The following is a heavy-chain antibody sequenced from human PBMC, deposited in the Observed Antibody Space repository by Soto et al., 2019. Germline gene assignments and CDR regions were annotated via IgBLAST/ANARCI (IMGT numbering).Heavy chain of an antibody. Sequence: QVQLQESGPGLVKPSQSLSLTCTVSGGSITSDDYYWSWIRQPPGRGLEWIGYTFYSGSTHYNPSIKNRFIISLDTSKKQVALKLSSVTAADTAVYYCASANCGGDCSYRHDRYYFESWGQGTLVTVSS. CDR1: GGSITSDDYY. V-gene: IGHV4-30-4*01. CDR2: TFYSGST. CDR3: ASANCGGDCSYRHDRYYFES. D-gene: IGHD2-21*02. J-gene: IGHJ4*02.